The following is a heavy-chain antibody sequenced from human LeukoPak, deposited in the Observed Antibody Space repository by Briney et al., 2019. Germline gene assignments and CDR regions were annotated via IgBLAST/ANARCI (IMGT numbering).Heavy chain of an antibody. Sequence: GGSLRLSCAASGFTFSRYNMHWVRQAPGKGLEWVSFIRSSGSTIKCADSVKGRFIISRDNAKDSLYLQVNSLRDEDTAVYYCARDYDYGFDYWGQGTLVTVSS. CDR2: IRSSGSTI. D-gene: IGHD4-17*01. J-gene: IGHJ4*02. CDR1: GFTFSRYN. CDR3: ARDYDYGFDY. V-gene: IGHV3-48*02.